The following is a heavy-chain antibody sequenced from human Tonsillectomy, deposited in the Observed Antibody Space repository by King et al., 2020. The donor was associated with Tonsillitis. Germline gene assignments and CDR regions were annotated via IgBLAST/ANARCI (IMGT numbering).Heavy chain of an antibody. CDR1: GYSISSGYY. CDR3: ARDRRSSVV. J-gene: IGHJ4*02. Sequence: QLQESGPGLVKPSETLSLTCTVSGYSISSGYYWGWIRQPPGKGLEWIGSIYHSGSTYYNPSLKSRVNISLETSKNQFSLKLSSVTAADTAVYYCARDRRSSVVWGQGTLVTVSS. CDR2: IYHSGST. D-gene: IGHD6-19*01. V-gene: IGHV4-38-2*02.